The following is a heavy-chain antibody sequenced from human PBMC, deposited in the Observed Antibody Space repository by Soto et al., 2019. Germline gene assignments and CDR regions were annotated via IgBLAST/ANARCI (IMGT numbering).Heavy chain of an antibody. CDR1: GGTFSSYA. Sequence: VASVKVSCKASGGTFSSYAISWVRQAPGQGLEWMGGIIPIFGTANYAQKFQGRVTITADKSTSTAYMELSSLRSEDTAVYYCANSGIAAAGTGYYYYYGMDVWGQGTTVTVSS. D-gene: IGHD6-13*01. V-gene: IGHV1-69*06. J-gene: IGHJ6*02. CDR2: IIPIFGTA. CDR3: ANSGIAAAGTGYYYYYGMDV.